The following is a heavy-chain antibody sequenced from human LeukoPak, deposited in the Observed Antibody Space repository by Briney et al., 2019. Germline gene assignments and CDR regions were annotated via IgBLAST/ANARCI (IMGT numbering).Heavy chain of an antibody. Sequence: GGSLRLSCAASGFTFSGYSMNWVRQAPGKGLEWVSYISSSSTIYYADSVKGRFTISRDNAKNSLYLQMNSLRAEDTAVYYCARASREGFDYWGQGTLVTVSS. CDR3: ARASREGFDY. CDR2: ISSSSTI. V-gene: IGHV3-48*01. J-gene: IGHJ4*02. D-gene: IGHD1-26*01. CDR1: GFTFSGYS.